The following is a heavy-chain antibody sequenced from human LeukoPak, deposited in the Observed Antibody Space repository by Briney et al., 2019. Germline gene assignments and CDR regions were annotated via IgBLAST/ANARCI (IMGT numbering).Heavy chain of an antibody. J-gene: IGHJ6*02. CDR1: GFTFSSYS. Sequence: GGSLRLSCAASGFTFSSYSMNWVRQAPGKGLEWVSSISSSSSYIYYADSVKGRFTISRDNAENSLYLQMNSLRAEDTAVYYCARDLRDILTGPRRGMDVWGQGTTVTVSS. CDR3: ARDLRDILTGPRRGMDV. D-gene: IGHD3-9*01. CDR2: ISSSSSYI. V-gene: IGHV3-21*01.